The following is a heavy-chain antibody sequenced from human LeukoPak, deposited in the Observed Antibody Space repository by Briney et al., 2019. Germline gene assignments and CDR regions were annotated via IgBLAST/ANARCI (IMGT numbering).Heavy chain of an antibody. CDR2: INHSGST. CDR3: ARRAGVHQLVYYFDN. CDR1: GGSFSGYS. Sequence: SETLSLTCAVYGGSFSGYSWTWIRQPPGKGLEWIGEINHSGSTNCNPSLKSRATISVDTSKNQFSLKLSSVTAADTAVYYCARRAGVHQLVYYFDNWGQGTLITVSS. D-gene: IGHD6-6*01. J-gene: IGHJ4*02. V-gene: IGHV4-34*01.